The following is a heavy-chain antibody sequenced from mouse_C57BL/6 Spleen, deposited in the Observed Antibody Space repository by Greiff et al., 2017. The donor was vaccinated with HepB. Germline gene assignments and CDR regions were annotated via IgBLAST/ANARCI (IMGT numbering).Heavy chain of an antibody. J-gene: IGHJ4*01. CDR2: IYPGSGNT. V-gene: IGHV1-76*01. CDR1: GYTFTDYY. Sequence: VQLKQSGAELVRPGASVKLSCKASGYTFTDYYINWVKQRPGQGLEWIARIYPGSGNTYYNEKFKGKATLTAEKSSSTAYMQLSSLTSEDSAVYFCAREEYYYAMDYWGQGTSVTVSS. CDR3: AREEYYYAMDY.